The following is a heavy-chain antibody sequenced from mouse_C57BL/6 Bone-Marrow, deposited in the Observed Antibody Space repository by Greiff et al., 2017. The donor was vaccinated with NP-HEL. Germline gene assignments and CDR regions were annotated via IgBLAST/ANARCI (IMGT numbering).Heavy chain of an antibody. J-gene: IGHJ3*01. CDR1: GYTFTDYN. CDR2: INPNNGGT. V-gene: IGHV1-22*01. Sequence: EVQLVESGPELVKPGASVKMSCKASGYTFTDYNMHWVKQSHGKSLEWIGYINPNNGGTSYNQKFKGKATLTVNKYSSTAYMELRSLTAEDSAVYYCASTAWFAYWGQGTLVTVSA. CDR3: ASTAWFAY.